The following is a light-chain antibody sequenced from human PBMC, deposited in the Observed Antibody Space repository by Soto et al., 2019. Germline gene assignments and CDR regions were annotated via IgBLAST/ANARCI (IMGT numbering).Light chain of an antibody. J-gene: IGLJ3*02. CDR2: EVF. CDR1: STDVGEYNY. Sequence: QSALTQPPSASGSPGQSVTISCTGTSTDVGEYNYVSWYQHHPGKAPKLLIYEVFRRPSGVPDRFSGSKSGNTASLTVSGPQAEDEADYYCSSYAGRDSWRFGGGTKLTVL. V-gene: IGLV2-8*01. CDR3: SSYAGRDSWR.